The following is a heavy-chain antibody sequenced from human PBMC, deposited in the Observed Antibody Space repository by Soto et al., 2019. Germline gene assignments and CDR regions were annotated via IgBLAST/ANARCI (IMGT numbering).Heavy chain of an antibody. CDR1: GFSFSDYG. Sequence: PGGSLRLSCAASGFSFSDYGMNWVRQAPGRGLEWISYISYSSATVHYADSVKGRFTISRDNANSSLYLEMSSLRDGDTAIYFCARDSSRYTYGSFYFDSWGQGTLVTVSS. V-gene: IGHV3-48*02. D-gene: IGHD5-18*01. CDR3: ARDSSRYTYGSFYFDS. J-gene: IGHJ4*02. CDR2: ISYSSATV.